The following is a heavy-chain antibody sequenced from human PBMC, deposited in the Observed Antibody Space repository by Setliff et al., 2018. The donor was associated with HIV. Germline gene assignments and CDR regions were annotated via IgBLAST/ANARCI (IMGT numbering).Heavy chain of an antibody. D-gene: IGHD2-2*01. V-gene: IGHV4-34*01. J-gene: IGHJ4*02. CDR3: ARQGLVLVPASIDWRLPPSPIDY. Sequence: SETLSLTCAVSGGSLSGYYWTWIRQTPEKGLQWIGEINDGGNTNDSPSLKSRVSMSVDTSKNQFSLRLSSVTAADTAVYYCARQGLVLVPASIDWRLPPSPIDYWGQGALVTVSS. CDR2: INDGGNT. CDR1: GGSLSGYY.